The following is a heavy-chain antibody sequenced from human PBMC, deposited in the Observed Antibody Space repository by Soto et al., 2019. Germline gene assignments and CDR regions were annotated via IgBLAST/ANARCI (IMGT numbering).Heavy chain of an antibody. CDR1: GFTFSTYA. V-gene: IGHV3-30-3*01. Sequence: GGSLRLSCAASGFTFSTYAMHWVRQAPGKGLEWVAVISYDGNSKYYADSVQARLTISRDDSKNTLYLQMNSLRVEDTAVYFCAREMVAPENHYYGLDVWGLGTKVTVSS. J-gene: IGHJ6*02. CDR3: AREMVAPENHYYGLDV. D-gene: IGHD2-15*01. CDR2: ISYDGNSK.